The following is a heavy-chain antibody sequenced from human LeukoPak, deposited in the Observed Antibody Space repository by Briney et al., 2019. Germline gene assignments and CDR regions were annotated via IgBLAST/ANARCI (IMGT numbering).Heavy chain of an antibody. CDR3: ASLPYYYATTGPY. V-gene: IGHV3-23*01. Sequence: PGGSLRLSCAASGLTLSDYAMTWVRQAPGKGLEWVSALTASGGTTYYAASVEGRFTISRDHSNNTLSLQMNGLRADDTAVYYCASLPYYYATTGPYLGQGTLVSVSS. CDR1: GLTLSDYA. CDR2: LTASGGTT. J-gene: IGHJ4*02. D-gene: IGHD3-10*01.